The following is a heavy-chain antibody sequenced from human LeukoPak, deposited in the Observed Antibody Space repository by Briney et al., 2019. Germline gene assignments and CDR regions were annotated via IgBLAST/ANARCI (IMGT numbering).Heavy chain of an antibody. CDR2: IRYDGSNK. D-gene: IGHD3-22*01. J-gene: IGHJ4*02. CDR1: GLTFSTCG. Sequence: GGSLRLSCAASGLTFSTCGMHWVRQAPGKGLEWVAFIRYDGSNKLYADSVKGRFIISRDNSENTLHLQMNSPRAEDTAVYYCAKDHSYYDSGGYRNFDYWGQGTLVTVSS. CDR3: AKDHSYYDSGGYRNFDY. V-gene: IGHV3-30*02.